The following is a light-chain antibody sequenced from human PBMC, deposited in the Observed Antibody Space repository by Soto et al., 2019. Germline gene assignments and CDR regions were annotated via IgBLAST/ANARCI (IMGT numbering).Light chain of an antibody. V-gene: IGLV2-14*01. J-gene: IGLJ2*01. CDR2: EVS. Sequence: QSALTQPASVSGSPGQSITISCTGTSSDVGGYNYVSWYQQHPGKAPKLIIYEVSNRPSEISNRFSGSKSGNTASLTISGLQAEDEADYYCSSYTRTTTLVFGGGTKLTVL. CDR1: SSDVGGYNY. CDR3: SSYTRTTTLV.